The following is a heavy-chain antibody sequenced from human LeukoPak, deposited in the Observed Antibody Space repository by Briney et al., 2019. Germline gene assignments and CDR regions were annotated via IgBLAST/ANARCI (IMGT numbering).Heavy chain of an antibody. CDR1: GGTFSSYA. CDR3: ARGFPPQLQVHLY. Sequence: ASVKVSCKASGGTFSSYAFNWVRQAPGQGLEGMGGIIPIFGKTKYEQKFQARSTITADESTNTAYMELSSLRSEDTAVYYCARGFPPQLQVHLYWGQGTLVAVSS. CDR2: IIPIFGKT. D-gene: IGHD5-24*01. J-gene: IGHJ4*02. V-gene: IGHV1-69*01.